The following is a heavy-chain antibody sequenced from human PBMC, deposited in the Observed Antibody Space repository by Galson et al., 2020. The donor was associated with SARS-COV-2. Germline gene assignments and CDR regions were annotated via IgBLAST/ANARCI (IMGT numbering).Heavy chain of an antibody. CDR2: IYFNGNT. CDR3: ARKTSTYDY. Sequence: ASETLSLTCTVSPGFISSTSYYWGSLRQAPGKGLDWLGSIYFNGNTFYNPTLNSRVTMSIATSKHQFSLKLSTVTAADTAKYFCARKTSTYDYWGRGNLVTVS. J-gene: IGHJ4*01. CDR1: PGFISSTSYY. V-gene: IGHV4-39*07.